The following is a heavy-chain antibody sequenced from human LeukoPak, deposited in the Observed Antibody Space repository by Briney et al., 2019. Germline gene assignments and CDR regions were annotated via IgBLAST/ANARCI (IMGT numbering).Heavy chain of an antibody. V-gene: IGHV3-74*01. CDR1: GFTLSSYW. CDR3: TRVRSSSWYDY. D-gene: IGHD6-13*01. Sequence: PGGSLRLSCAASGFTLSSYWMHWVRQAPGKGLVWVSRISGDGTTTTYADSVKGRFTISRDNAKNTLFLQMNSLRVDDTAVYYCTRVRSSSWYDYWGQGALVTVSS. J-gene: IGHJ4*02. CDR2: ISGDGTTT.